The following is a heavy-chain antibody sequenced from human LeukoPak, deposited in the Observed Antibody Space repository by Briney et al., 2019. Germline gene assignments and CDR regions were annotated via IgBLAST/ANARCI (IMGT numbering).Heavy chain of an antibody. D-gene: IGHD5-24*01. V-gene: IGHV4-4*07. Sequence: SETLSLTCTVSGGSISGYYWNWIRQPAGKGLEWIGRIYVSESTNYNPSLKSRVTMSVDTSKNQFSLKMSSVTAADTAVYYCTRGQDGYDDYWGQGALVTVPS. CDR2: IYVSEST. J-gene: IGHJ4*02. CDR3: TRGQDGYDDY. CDR1: GGSISGYY.